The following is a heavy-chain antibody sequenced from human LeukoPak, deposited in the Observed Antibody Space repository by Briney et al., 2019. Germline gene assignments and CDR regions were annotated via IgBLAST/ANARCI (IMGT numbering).Heavy chain of an antibody. Sequence: ASEKVSFKACVYTFTSYGIRWVRQPGARGCEWMGCISAYSCNKNYAQKLQGRVTMTTDTSTRTAYMERRSLRCDDTAVYYCARGADYYYSSGYYHFDYWGQGTLVTVSS. J-gene: IGHJ4*02. V-gene: IGHV1-18*01. CDR2: ISAYSCNK. CDR1: VYTFTSYG. D-gene: IGHD3-22*01. CDR3: ARGADYYYSSGYYHFDY.